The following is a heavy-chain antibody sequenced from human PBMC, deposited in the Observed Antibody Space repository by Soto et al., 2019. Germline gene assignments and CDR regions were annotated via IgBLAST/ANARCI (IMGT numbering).Heavy chain of an antibody. V-gene: IGHV4-39*02. CDR2: VYYTGST. Sequence: SETLSLTCTVSGGSVSTSSYYWGWIRQPPGRGLEWIGTVYYTGSTYYNPSLNNRVTISVDTSKNHFSLKLSSVTAADTAVYYCATQEVGGSYVYTFDPWGQGTLVTVSS. J-gene: IGHJ5*02. CDR1: GGSVSTSSYY. CDR3: ATQEVGGSYVYTFDP. D-gene: IGHD1-26*01.